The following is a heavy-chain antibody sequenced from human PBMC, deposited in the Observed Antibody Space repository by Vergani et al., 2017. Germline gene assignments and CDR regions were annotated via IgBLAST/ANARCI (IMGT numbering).Heavy chain of an antibody. V-gene: IGHV3-53*04. CDR1: GFTVSSNY. CDR3: ARDRVDIVATTTYYYYYYGMDV. D-gene: IGHD5-12*01. Sequence: VQLVESGGGVVQPGRSLRLSCAASGFTVSSNYMSWVRQAPGKGLEWVSVIYSGGSTYYADSVKGRFTISRHNSKNTLYLRMNSLRAEDTAVYYCARDRVDIVATTTYYYYYYGMDVWGQGTTVTVSS. CDR2: IYSGGST. J-gene: IGHJ6*02.